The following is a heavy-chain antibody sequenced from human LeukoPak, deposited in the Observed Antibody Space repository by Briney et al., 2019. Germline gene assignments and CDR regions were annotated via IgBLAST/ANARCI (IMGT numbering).Heavy chain of an antibody. J-gene: IGHJ4*02. Sequence: PGGSLRLSCAASGFTFSSHGMNWVRQAPGKGLEWVSGISGSGGNTYYADSVKGRFTISRDNSKNTLYLQMNSLRAEDTAVYYCAKDFSRRYDSSGYYDYWGQGTLVTVSS. CDR1: GFTFSSHG. V-gene: IGHV3-23*01. D-gene: IGHD3-22*01. CDR3: AKDFSRRYDSSGYYDY. CDR2: ISGSGGNT.